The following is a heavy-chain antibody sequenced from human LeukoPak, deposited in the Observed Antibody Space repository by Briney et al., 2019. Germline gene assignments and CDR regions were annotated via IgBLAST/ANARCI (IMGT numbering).Heavy chain of an antibody. D-gene: IGHD2-15*01. Sequence: ASVKVSCKASGGTFSSYAISWVRQAPGQGFEWMGRIIPIFGTANYAQKFQGRVTITTDESTSTAYMELSSLRSEDTAVYYCARTPLTCSGGSCWFDPWGQGTLVTVSS. CDR3: ARTPLTCSGGSCWFDP. CDR1: GGTFSSYA. V-gene: IGHV1-69*05. CDR2: IIPIFGTA. J-gene: IGHJ5*02.